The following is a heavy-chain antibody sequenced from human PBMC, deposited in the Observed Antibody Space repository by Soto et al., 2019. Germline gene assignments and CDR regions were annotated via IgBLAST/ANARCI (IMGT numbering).Heavy chain of an antibody. D-gene: IGHD3-10*01. CDR2: ISGSGGST. CDR3: AKDDTMAYAFDI. CDR1: GFTFSSYA. Sequence: SLRLSCAASGFTFSSYAMSWVRQAPGKGLEWVSAISGSGGSTYYADSVKGRFTISRDNSKNTLYLQMNSLRAEDTAVYYCAKDDTMAYAFDIWGQGTMVTVSS. J-gene: IGHJ3*02. V-gene: IGHV3-23*01.